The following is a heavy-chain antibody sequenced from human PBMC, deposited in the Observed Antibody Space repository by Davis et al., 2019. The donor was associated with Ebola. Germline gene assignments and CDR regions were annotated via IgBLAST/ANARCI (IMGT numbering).Heavy chain of an antibody. CDR3: TSPLHCSGGSCYSEG. CDR2: IRSKANSYAT. CDR1: GFTFSGSA. J-gene: IGHJ4*02. V-gene: IGHV3-73*01. Sequence: EGSLRLSCAASGFTFSGSAMHWVRQASGKGLEWVGRIRSKANSYATAYAASVKGRFTISRDDSKNTAYLQMTSLKTEDTAVYYCTSPLHCSGGSCYSEGWGQGTLVTVSS. D-gene: IGHD2-15*01.